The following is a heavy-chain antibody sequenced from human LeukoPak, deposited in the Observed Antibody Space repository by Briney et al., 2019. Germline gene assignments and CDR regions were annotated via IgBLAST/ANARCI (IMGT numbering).Heavy chain of an antibody. CDR1: GDSLSSYY. J-gene: IGHJ4*02. CDR3: ARGGYYYDSSGYYSFDY. D-gene: IGHD3-22*01. Sequence: SETLSLTCTVSGDSLSSYYWSWVRQSPGKGLEWIGYIYYSGTTNYNPSLKSRVTMSEDTSGNQFSLKLSSVTAADTAVYYCARGGYYYDSSGYYSFDYWGQGTLVTVSS. CDR2: IYYSGTT. V-gene: IGHV4-59*12.